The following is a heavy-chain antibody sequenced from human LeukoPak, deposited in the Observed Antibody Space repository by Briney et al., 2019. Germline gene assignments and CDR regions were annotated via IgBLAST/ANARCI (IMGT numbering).Heavy chain of an antibody. D-gene: IGHD3-10*01. J-gene: IGHJ3*02. Sequence: ASVKVSCKASGYTFTSYYMHWVRQAPGQGLEWMGIIDPSGGSTSYAQKFQGRVTMTRDTSTSTVYMDLSSLRSEDTAVYYCARDQAGAFDMWGQGTMVTVSS. CDR2: IDPSGGST. V-gene: IGHV1-46*01. CDR3: ARDQAGAFDM. CDR1: GYTFTSYY.